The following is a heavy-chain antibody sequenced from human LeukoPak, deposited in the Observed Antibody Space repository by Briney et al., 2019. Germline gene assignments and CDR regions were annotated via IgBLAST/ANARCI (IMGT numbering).Heavy chain of an antibody. V-gene: IGHV4-59*01. CDR2: IYYIGST. D-gene: IGHD6-6*01. CDR3: AREPGSGSSSPFYYYYYGMDV. CDR1: GGSISSYY. J-gene: IGHJ6*02. Sequence: SETLSLTCTVSGGSISSYYWSWIRQPPGKGLEWIGYIYYIGSTNYNPSLKSRVTISVDTSKNQFSLKLSSVTAADTAVYYCAREPGSGSSSPFYYYYYGMDVWGQGTTVTVSS.